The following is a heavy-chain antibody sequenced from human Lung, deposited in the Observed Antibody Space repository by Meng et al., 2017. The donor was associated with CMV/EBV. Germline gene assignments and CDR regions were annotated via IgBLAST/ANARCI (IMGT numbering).Heavy chain of an antibody. J-gene: IGHJ4*02. CDR2: IIPIFGTT. CDR3: ARGPSTSYDTSRGLHS. D-gene: IGHD3-22*01. V-gene: IGHV1-69*05. Sequence: SXXVSXXASGGSLSDYAISWVRQAPGQGLEWMGGIIPIFGTTNYAQKFQGRVTITTDESATTAYMDLSSLRSEDTAVFYCARGPSTSYDTSRGLHSWGQGTLVTVSS. CDR1: GGSLSDYA.